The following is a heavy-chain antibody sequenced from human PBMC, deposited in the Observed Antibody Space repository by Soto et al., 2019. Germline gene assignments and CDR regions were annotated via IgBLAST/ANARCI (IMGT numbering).Heavy chain of an antibody. CDR3: ARQAGRVPAAVFFDY. J-gene: IGHJ4*02. CDR1: GYTFTSYY. CDR2: INPSGGST. V-gene: IGHV1-46*03. D-gene: IGHD2-2*01. Sequence: QVQLVQSGAEVKKPGASVKVSCKASGYTFTSYYMYWVRQAPGQGLEWMGIINPSGGSTSYAQKFQGRVTMTRDTSTSTVYMELSSLRSEDTAVYYCARQAGRVPAAVFFDYWGQGTLVTVSS.